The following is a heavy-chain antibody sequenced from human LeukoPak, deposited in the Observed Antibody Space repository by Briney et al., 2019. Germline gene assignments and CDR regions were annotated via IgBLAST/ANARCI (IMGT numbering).Heavy chain of an antibody. CDR2: ISGSGGST. V-gene: IGHV3-23*01. CDR3: AEDAIRFLEWLLFDYYYYYYMDV. CDR1: GFTFSSYA. Sequence: GGSLRLSCAASGFTFSSYAMSWVRQAPGKGLEWVSAISGSGGSTYYADSVKGRFTISRDNSKNTLYLQMNSLRAEDTAVYYCAEDAIRFLEWLLFDYYYYYYMDVWGKGTTVTVSS. J-gene: IGHJ6*03. D-gene: IGHD3-3*01.